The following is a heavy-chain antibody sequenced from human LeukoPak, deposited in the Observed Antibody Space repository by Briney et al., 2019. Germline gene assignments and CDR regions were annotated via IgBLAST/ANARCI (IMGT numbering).Heavy chain of an antibody. V-gene: IGHV3-23*01. D-gene: IGHD2-2*01. CDR2: ISGSGGST. J-gene: IGHJ3*02. CDR1: GFTFSSYA. Sequence: GGSLRLSCAASGFTFSSYAMSWVRQAPGKGLEWVSAISGSGGSTYDADSVKGRFTISRDNSKNTLYLQMNSLRAEDTAVYYCVSGGYCSSTSCYEDAFDIWGQGTMVTVSS. CDR3: VSGGYCSSTSCYEDAFDI.